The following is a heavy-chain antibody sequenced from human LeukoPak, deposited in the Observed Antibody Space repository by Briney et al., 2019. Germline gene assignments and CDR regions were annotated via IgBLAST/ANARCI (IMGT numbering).Heavy chain of an antibody. CDR2: IDYSGDT. V-gene: IGHV4-59*01. J-gene: IGHJ4*02. CDR3: ARSTYYGSGNDF. D-gene: IGHD3-10*01. CDR1: VGSISTYY. Sequence: PSETLSLTCTVSVGSISTYYWSWFRQPPGERLEWIGYIDYSGDTNYNPSLNSRVTISVDTSKNQVSLKLNSLTAADTAVYYCARSTYYGSGNDFWGQGILVTVSS.